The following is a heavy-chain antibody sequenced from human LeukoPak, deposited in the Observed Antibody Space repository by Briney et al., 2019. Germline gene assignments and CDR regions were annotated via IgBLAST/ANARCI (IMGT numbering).Heavy chain of an antibody. CDR1: GGSISSYY. Sequence: WETLSLTCTVSGGSISSYYGTWIRQPAGKGLEWIGRIYTTGSTNYNPSRNSRVTMSEATSKKQFSFKLRSVTAADPAVYYCASQIAVAGKPGSDYWGQGTLVTVSS. CDR2: IYTTGST. CDR3: ASQIAVAGKPGSDY. D-gene: IGHD6-19*01. J-gene: IGHJ4*02. V-gene: IGHV4-4*07.